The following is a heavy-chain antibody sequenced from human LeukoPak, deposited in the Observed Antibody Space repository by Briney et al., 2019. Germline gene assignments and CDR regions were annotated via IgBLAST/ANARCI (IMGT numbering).Heavy chain of an antibody. J-gene: IGHJ3*02. CDR3: AKDWYYYGSGTPGAFDI. Sequence: GGSLRLSCAASGFTFSSCGMHWVRQAPGKGLEWVAFIRYDGSNKYYADSVKGRFTISRDNSKNTLYLQMNSLRAEDTAVYYCAKDWYYYGSGTPGAFDIWGQGTMVTVSS. CDR1: GFTFSSCG. D-gene: IGHD3-10*01. V-gene: IGHV3-30*02. CDR2: IRYDGSNK.